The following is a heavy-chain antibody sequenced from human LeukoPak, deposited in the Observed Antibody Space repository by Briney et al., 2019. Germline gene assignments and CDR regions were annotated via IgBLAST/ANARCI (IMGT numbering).Heavy chain of an antibody. CDR2: IYSSGST. V-gene: IGHV3-53*01. CDR1: GFTVSSNY. D-gene: IGHD1-1*01. J-gene: IGHJ4*02. CDR3: ANHNGYYFDY. Sequence: GGSLRLSCAASGFTVSSNYMSWVRQAPGKGLEWVSAIYSSGSTYYAASVKGRFTISRDNSKSTLYLQMNSLRAEDTAVYYCANHNGYYFDYWGQGTLVTVSS.